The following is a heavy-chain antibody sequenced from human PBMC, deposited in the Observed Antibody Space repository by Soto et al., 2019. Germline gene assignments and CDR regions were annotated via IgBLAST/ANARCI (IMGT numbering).Heavy chain of an antibody. CDR1: GFSFNTFE. CDR2: ITGGGAV. CDR3: VGGGLSYFDY. Sequence: PGGSLRLSCAASGFSFNTFEMNWVRQAPGKGLEWLAYITGGGAVYYADSVKGRFTISRDNAKNSLYLQMSSLRADDTAVYFCVGGGLSYFDYWGQGALVTVSS. V-gene: IGHV3-48*03. J-gene: IGHJ4*01. D-gene: IGHD3-16*01.